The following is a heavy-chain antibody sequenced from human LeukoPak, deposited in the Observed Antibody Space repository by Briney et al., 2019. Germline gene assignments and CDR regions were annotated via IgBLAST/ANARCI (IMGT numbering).Heavy chain of an antibody. CDR3: VWCRNLDAFDV. J-gene: IGHJ3*01. Sequence: PSETLSLTCAVYGGSFSGYYWSWIRQPPGKGLEWIGKINHSGSTNYSPSLKSRVTISIDTSKNQFSLKLNSMTAADTAVYYCVWCRNLDAFDVWGQGTMVTVSS. CDR2: INHSGST. D-gene: IGHD2-21*01. V-gene: IGHV4-34*01. CDR1: GGSFSGYY.